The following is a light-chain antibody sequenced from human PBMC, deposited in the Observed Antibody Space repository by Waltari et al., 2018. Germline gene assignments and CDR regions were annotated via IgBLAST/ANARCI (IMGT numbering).Light chain of an antibody. CDR2: SNG. CDR3: VAWDDTLSGMV. V-gene: IGLV1-44*01. CDR1: SSNIGGNI. Sequence: QSVLTQPPSASGNPGQRVTISCSGSSSNIGGNIVNWYRQVPGTAPKLLIHSNGLRPSGVPDRFSGSKSGTSASLAISGLQSEDEADYYCVAWDDTLSGMVFGGGTKLTVL. J-gene: IGLJ3*02.